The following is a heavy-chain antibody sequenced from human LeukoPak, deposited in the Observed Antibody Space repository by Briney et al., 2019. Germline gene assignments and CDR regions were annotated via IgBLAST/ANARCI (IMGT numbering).Heavy chain of an antibody. CDR1: GGTFSSYA. V-gene: IGHV1-69*04. CDR3: ARDLSTVTTPKNWFDP. D-gene: IGHD4-17*01. J-gene: IGHJ5*02. CDR2: IIPIFGIA. Sequence: GASVKVSCKASGGTFSSYAISWVRQAPGQGLEWMGRIIPIFGIANYAQKFQGRVTITADKSTSTAYMELSSLRSGDTAVYYCARDLSTVTTPKNWFDPWGQGTLVTVSS.